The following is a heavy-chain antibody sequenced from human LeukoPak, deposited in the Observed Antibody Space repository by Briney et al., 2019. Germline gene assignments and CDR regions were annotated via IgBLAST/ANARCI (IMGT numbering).Heavy chain of an antibody. V-gene: IGHV3-15*07. CDR2: IKSETNGGTA. Sequence: GGSLRLSCAASGLTFSNAWMNWVRQAPGKGLEWVAHIKSETNGGTADYAAAVEGRFTISRDDSKNTLYLQMNSLKIEDTAVYFCTTSPGTWGDLWGQGSLVTVSS. CDR1: GLTFSNAW. J-gene: IGHJ5*02. D-gene: IGHD7-27*01. CDR3: TTSPGTWGDL.